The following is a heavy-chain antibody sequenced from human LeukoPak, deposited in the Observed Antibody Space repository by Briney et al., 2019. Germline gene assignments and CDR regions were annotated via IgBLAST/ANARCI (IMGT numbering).Heavy chain of an antibody. Sequence: SSETLSLTCAVYGGSFSGYYWIWLRQPPGKGLEWLGEFNHSGSTNYNPSLKSRVTISVDTSKNQFSLKLSSVTAADTAVYYCAREGRPIRFLEWLPSGYWGQGTLVTVSS. CDR3: AREGRPIRFLEWLPSGY. CDR1: GGSFSGYY. J-gene: IGHJ4*02. CDR2: FNHSGST. V-gene: IGHV4-34*01. D-gene: IGHD3-3*01.